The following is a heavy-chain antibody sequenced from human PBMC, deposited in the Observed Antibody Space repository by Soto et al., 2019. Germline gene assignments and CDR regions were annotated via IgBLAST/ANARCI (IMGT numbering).Heavy chain of an antibody. V-gene: IGHV3-30*18. J-gene: IGHJ3*02. D-gene: IGHD2-15*01. CDR1: GFTLSTFG. Sequence: PGASLRLSSADSGFTLSTFGVHWVRQAPGKGLEWVAVISHDGRSKFYGDSVKGLFTVSRDNSKNMVSLEMNSLRPEDTAVYYCAKDRGYCDTSSCYLGHSFDIWGQGTVVTVSS. CDR2: ISHDGRSK. CDR3: AKDRGYCDTSSCYLGHSFDI.